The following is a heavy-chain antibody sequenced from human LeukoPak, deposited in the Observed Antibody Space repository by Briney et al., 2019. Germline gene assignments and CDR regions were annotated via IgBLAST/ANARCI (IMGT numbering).Heavy chain of an antibody. V-gene: IGHV1-18*01. J-gene: IGHJ4*02. Sequence: PEASVKVSCKASGYTFTSYGISWVRQAPGQGLEWMGWISAYNGNTNYAQKLQGRVTMTTDTSTSTPYMELRSLRSDDTAVYYCAREGATMVRGVISYCFDYWGQGTLVTVSS. CDR1: GYTFTSYG. CDR2: ISAYNGNT. D-gene: IGHD3-10*01. CDR3: AREGATMVRGVISYCFDY.